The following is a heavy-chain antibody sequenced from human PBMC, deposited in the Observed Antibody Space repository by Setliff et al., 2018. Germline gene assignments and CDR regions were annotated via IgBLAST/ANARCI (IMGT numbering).Heavy chain of an antibody. V-gene: IGHV1-18*01. CDR2: IKNYNMNT. D-gene: IGHD3-22*01. Sequence: ASVKVSCKPSGYSFSDSAVNWVRQAPGQGLEWMGWIKNYNMNTNYPQKFLGRVTMTTDTSTSTAYMELRSLRPDDTAVYYCARINFYVSSGYYYASDNWGQGTLVTVSS. CDR1: GYSFSDSA. CDR3: ARINFYVSSGYYYASDN. J-gene: IGHJ4*02.